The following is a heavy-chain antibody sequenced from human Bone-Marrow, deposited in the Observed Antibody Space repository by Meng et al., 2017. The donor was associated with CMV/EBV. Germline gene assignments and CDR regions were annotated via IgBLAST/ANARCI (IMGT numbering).Heavy chain of an antibody. CDR1: GYTFSSYY. Sequence: ASVKVSCKASGYTFSSYYMHWVRQAPGQGLEWMGIINPSGGSATYAQKFQGRVTVTRDTSTITVYMELSSLRSEDTAVYYCARFFVGASDYYGMDVWGQGTTVTVSS. D-gene: IGHD1-26*01. CDR3: ARFFVGASDYYGMDV. CDR2: INPSGGSA. V-gene: IGHV1-46*01. J-gene: IGHJ6*02.